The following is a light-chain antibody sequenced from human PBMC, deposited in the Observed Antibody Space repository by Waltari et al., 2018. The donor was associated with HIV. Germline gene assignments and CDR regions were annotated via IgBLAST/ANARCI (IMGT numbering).Light chain of an antibody. J-gene: IGLJ1*01. CDR2: EVS. V-gene: IGLV2-14*01. CDR1: RSDVGGFNY. Sequence: QSALTQPASVSGSPGQSITISCTGTRSDVGGFNYVSWYQQHPGKAPKFMIYEVSNRPSGVSKRCSGAKSGNTASLTISGLQAEDEADYYCSSYTSTSTGVFGTGTKVTVL. CDR3: SSYTSTSTGV.